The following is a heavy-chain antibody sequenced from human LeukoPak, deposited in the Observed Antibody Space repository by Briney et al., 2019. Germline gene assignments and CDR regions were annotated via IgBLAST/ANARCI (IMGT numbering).Heavy chain of an antibody. Sequence: GGSLRLSCAASGFTFTSYAMSWVRQAPGKGLEWVSALSDSGSSTYYADSVKGRFTISRDNSKNTLYLQMNSLRAEDTAVYYCAEPGGTCTSTSCYLDYFDYWGQGTLVTVSS. J-gene: IGHJ4*02. D-gene: IGHD2-2*01. CDR3: AEPGGTCTSTSCYLDYFDY. CDR2: LSDSGSST. V-gene: IGHV3-23*01. CDR1: GFTFTSYA.